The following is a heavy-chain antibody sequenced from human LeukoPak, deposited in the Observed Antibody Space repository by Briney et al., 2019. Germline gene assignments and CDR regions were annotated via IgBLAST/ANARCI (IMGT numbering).Heavy chain of an antibody. V-gene: IGHV3-23*01. CDR2: VSGADGTT. CDR3: AKFLAFFDY. CDR1: GFTFSAYG. Sequence: PGGSLRLSCAASGFTFSAYGMSWVRQSPRKGLEWVSGVSGADGTTYYADSVKGRFTISRDNSKNTLYLQMNSLRAEDTAVYYCAKFLAFFDYWGQGTLVTVSS. J-gene: IGHJ4*02.